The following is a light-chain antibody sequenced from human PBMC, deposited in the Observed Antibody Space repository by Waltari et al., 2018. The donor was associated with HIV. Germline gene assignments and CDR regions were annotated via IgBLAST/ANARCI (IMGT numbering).Light chain of an antibody. CDR1: QSVSSSY. Sequence: EIVLTQSPGTLSLSPGERATLSCRASQSVSSSYLAWYQQKPGQAPRLLIYGASSRATGIPDRFSGSGSGTDFTLTISRLEPEDVAVYYCQQYYSSPPYTFGQGTKLEIK. CDR3: QQYYSSPPYT. J-gene: IGKJ2*01. CDR2: GAS. V-gene: IGKV3-20*01.